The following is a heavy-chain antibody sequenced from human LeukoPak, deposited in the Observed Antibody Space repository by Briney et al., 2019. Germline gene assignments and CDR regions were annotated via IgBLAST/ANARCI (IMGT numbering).Heavy chain of an antibody. CDR1: GFTFSSYW. D-gene: IGHD1-26*01. J-gene: IGHJ4*02. CDR3: ARAGIVGATHFDY. V-gene: IGHV3-74*01. Sequence: GGSLRLSCAASGFTFSSYWMHWVRQAPGKGLVWVSRINSDGSSTSYADSVKGRFTISRDNAKNTLYLQMNSLRAEDTAVYYCARAGIVGATHFDYWGQGTLVTVSS. CDR2: INSDGSST.